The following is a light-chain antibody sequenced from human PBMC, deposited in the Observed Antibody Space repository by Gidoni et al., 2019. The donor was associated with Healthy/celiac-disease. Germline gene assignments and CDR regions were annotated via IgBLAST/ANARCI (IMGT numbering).Light chain of an antibody. CDR2: DAS. J-gene: IGKJ4*01. CDR3: QQRSNWPRLT. Sequence: EIVFTPSPATLSLSPGERATLSCRASQSVSSYLAWYQQKPGQAPRLLIYDASNRATGIPARFSGSGSGTDFTLTISSLEPEDFAVYYCQQRSNWPRLTFGGGTKVEIK. CDR1: QSVSSY. V-gene: IGKV3-11*01.